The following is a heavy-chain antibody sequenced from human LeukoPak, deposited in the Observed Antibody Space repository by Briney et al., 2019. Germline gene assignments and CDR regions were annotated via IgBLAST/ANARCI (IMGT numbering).Heavy chain of an antibody. D-gene: IGHD1-26*01. CDR1: GYTFTGYY. V-gene: IGHV1-2*02. CDR2: INPNSGGT. J-gene: IGHJ4*02. Sequence: ASAKVSCKASGYTFTGYYMHWVRQAPGQGLEWMGWINPNSGGTNYAQKFQGRVTMTRDTSISTAYMELSRLRSDDTAVYYCARVNSGSVYFDYWGQGTLVTVSS. CDR3: ARVNSGSVYFDY.